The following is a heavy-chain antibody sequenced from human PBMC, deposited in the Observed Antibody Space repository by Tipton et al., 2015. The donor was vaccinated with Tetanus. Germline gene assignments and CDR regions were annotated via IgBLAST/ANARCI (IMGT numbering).Heavy chain of an antibody. CDR2: IANDGSNK. CDR3: AKNFRKEYYYGSGENYGMDV. J-gene: IGHJ6*02. Sequence: SLRLSCAASGFTFSSYGMHWVRQAPGKGLEWVAVIANDGSNKYYADSVKGRFTISRDNSENALNLQMNSLRAEDTAVYYCAKNFRKEYYYGSGENYGMDVWGQGTTVPVSS. D-gene: IGHD3-10*01. V-gene: IGHV3-30*18. CDR1: GFTFSSYG.